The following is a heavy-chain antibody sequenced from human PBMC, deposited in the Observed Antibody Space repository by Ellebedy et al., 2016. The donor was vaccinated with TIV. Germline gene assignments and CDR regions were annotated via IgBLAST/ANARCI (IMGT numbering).Heavy chain of an antibody. V-gene: IGHV4-4*07. CDR3: ARDAYYYDTTGFYLTDC. J-gene: IGHJ4*02. CDR1: GGSISSHC. CDR2: IYSGGDT. Sequence: SETLSLTXTVSGGSISSHCWSWIRQPAGKGLEWIGRIYSGGDTYYNPSLRSRVTMSIDTSKSQFPLKLSSVTVAATAVYYCARDAYYYDTTGFYLTDCWGQGTLVTVSS. D-gene: IGHD3-22*01.